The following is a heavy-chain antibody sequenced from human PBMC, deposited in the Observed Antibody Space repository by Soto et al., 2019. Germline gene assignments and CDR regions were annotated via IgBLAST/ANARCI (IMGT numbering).Heavy chain of an antibody. CDR2: ISSSGTYI. CDR3: ARVPAGYSSGWSPKDYYFDY. V-gene: IGHV3-21*01. J-gene: IGHJ4*02. D-gene: IGHD6-19*01. Sequence: GGSLRLSCAASGFTFRSYSMNWFRQARWRGLEWVSSISSSGTYIYYADSLKGRFTISRDNAKNSLYLQMNSLRAEDTAVYYCARVPAGYSSGWSPKDYYFDYWGQGTLVNVS. CDR1: GFTFRSYS.